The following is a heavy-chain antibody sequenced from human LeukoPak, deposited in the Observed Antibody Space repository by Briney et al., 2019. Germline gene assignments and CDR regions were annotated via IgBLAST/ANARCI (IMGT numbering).Heavy chain of an antibody. D-gene: IGHD6-19*01. CDR3: ARFGVAGTAGVAFDI. V-gene: IGHV4-59*01. Sequence: SENLSRTCTVSGGSISSYYWSWIRQPPGKGLEWMGYIYYSGSTNYNPSLKSRVTISVDTSKNQFSLKLSSVTAADTAVYYCARFGVAGTAGVAFDIWGQGTMVTVSS. CDR2: IYYSGST. CDR1: GGSISSYY. J-gene: IGHJ3*02.